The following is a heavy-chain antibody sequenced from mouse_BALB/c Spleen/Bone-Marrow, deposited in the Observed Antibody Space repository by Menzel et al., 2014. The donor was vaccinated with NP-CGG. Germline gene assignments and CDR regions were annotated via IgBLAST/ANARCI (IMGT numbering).Heavy chain of an antibody. D-gene: IGHD1-1*01. Sequence: QVQLQQPGAELMKPGASVKISCKATGYTFSNYWIDWVKQRPGHGLEWIGEILPGSGTANYNEKLKGKATFTADTSSNTAYMQLSSLTSEDSALYYCARASVVPYYFDFWGQGTTLTVSS. V-gene: IGHV1-9*01. J-gene: IGHJ2*01. CDR2: ILPGSGTA. CDR1: GYTFSNYW. CDR3: ARASVVPYYFDF.